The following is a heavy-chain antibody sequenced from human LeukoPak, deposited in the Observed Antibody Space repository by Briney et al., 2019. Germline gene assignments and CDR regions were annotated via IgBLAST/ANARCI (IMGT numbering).Heavy chain of an antibody. D-gene: IGHD2-2*01. CDR2: FYYGGTT. V-gene: IGHV4-39*01. J-gene: IGHJ6*03. CDR1: GGSLGPCYY. Sequence: SETLSLTCTVSGGSLGPCYYWGWIRQPPGKGLEWIGTFYYGGTTFYSPSLKSRVTISGDTSKDQFSLKLSSVTAADTAVYYCARHGRSNHCSSTSCSSLNYYYYMDVWGKGTTVTVSS. CDR3: ARHGRSNHCSSTSCSSLNYYYYMDV.